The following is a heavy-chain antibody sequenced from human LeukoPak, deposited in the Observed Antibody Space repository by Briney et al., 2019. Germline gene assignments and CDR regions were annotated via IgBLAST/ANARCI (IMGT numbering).Heavy chain of an antibody. J-gene: IGHJ4*02. D-gene: IGHD3-16*01. CDR3: ARGTYYYEF. CDR2: MNQLGNEK. V-gene: IGHV3-7*04. CDR1: KFTFSTYW. Sequence: GGSLRLSCAASKFTFSTYWMSWVRQAPGKGPEWVAYMNQLGNEKNYLDSVKGRFTISRDNTKSSLYLQMTSLRVEDTAVYYCARGTYYYEFRGQGTLVTVSS.